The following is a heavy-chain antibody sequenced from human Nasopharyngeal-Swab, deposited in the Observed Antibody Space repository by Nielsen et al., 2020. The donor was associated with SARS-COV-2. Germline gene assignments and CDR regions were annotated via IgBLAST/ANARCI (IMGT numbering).Heavy chain of an antibody. CDR2: IGTAGDT. CDR1: GFTFSSYD. Sequence: GESLKISCAASGFTFSSYDMHWVRQATGKGLEWVSAIGTAGDTYYPGSVKGRFTISRENAKHSLYLPMNSLRAGDTAVYYCARSRYSGYDFPYMDVWGKGTTVTVSS. CDR3: ARSRYSGYDFPYMDV. V-gene: IGHV3-13*01. J-gene: IGHJ6*03. D-gene: IGHD5-12*01.